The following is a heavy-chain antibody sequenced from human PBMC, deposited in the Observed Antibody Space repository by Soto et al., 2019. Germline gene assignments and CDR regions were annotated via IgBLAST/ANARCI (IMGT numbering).Heavy chain of an antibody. Sequence: GGSLRLSCAASGFTFSSYDMHWVRQATGKGLEWVSAIGTAGDTYYPGSVKGRFTISRENAKNSLYLQMNSLRVGDTAVYYCARQPAGYYYYYYGMDVWGQGTTVTVSS. CDR1: GFTFSSYD. CDR3: ARQPAGYYYYYYGMDV. V-gene: IGHV3-13*01. J-gene: IGHJ6*02. CDR2: IGTAGDT. D-gene: IGHD3-9*01.